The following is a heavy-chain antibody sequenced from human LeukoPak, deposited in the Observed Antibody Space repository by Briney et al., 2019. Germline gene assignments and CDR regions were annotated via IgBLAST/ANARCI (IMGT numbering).Heavy chain of an antibody. J-gene: IGHJ5*02. CDR3: AREKYIERSMIGPNWFDP. D-gene: IGHD3-22*01. V-gene: IGHV4-39*07. Sequence: PSETLSLTCTVSGGSISSSSYYWGWIRQPPGKGLEWIGSIYYSGSTYYNPSLKSRVTISVDTSKNQFSLKLSSVTAADTAVYYCAREKYIERSMIGPNWFDPWGQGTLVTVSS. CDR1: GGSISSSSYY. CDR2: IYYSGST.